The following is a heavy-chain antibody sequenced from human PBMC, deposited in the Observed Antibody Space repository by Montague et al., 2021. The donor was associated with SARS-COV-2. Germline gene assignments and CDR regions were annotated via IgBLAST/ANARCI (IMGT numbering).Heavy chain of an antibody. J-gene: IGHJ6*02. CDR1: GGSISIYY. D-gene: IGHD3-10*01. V-gene: IGHV4-59*12. CDR2: SCHTGST. Sequence: SETLSLTCTVSGGSISIYYWSWIRQPPGRGLEWIGESCHTGSTTYNPSLSSRVAISLDKSNRHFSLRMTSVTAADTAVYYCARAGRSYGSGNHDGMDVWGQGTTVTVSS. CDR3: ARAGRSYGSGNHDGMDV.